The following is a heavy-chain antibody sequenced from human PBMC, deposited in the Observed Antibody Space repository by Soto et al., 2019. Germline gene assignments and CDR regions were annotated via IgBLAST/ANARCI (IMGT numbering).Heavy chain of an antibody. Sequence: CLRLAWPAWGFSFDDYAMHWVRQAPGNGLEWVSGISWNIGSIGYADSVKGRFTISRDNAKNSLYLQMNSLRAEDTALYYCTSNGDWRGSPLGYGMDVWGQGTTVTVSS. CDR1: GFSFDDYA. D-gene: IGHD3-3*01. CDR2: ISWNIGSI. J-gene: IGHJ6*02. CDR3: TSNGDWRGSPLGYGMDV. V-gene: IGHV3-9*01.